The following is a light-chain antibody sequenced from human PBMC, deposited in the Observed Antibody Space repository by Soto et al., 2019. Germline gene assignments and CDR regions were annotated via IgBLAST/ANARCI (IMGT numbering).Light chain of an antibody. CDR2: DVS. Sequence: QSALTQPASVSGSPGQSITISCTGTSSDVGGYNYVSWYQQHPDKAPKLMIYDVSKRPSGVPDRFSGSKSGNTASLTISGLQAEDEADYYCCSYAGSYTYVVFGGGTKVTVL. J-gene: IGLJ2*01. CDR1: SSDVGGYNY. V-gene: IGLV2-11*01. CDR3: CSYAGSYTYVV.